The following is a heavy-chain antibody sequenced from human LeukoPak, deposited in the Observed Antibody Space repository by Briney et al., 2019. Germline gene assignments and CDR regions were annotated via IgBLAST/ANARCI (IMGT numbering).Heavy chain of an antibody. D-gene: IGHD6-13*01. J-gene: IGHJ4*02. Sequence: SVKVSCKASGGTFSSYAISWVRQAPGQGLEWMGRIIPILGIANYAQKFQGRVTITADKSTSTAYMELSSLGSEDTAVYYCARAIAAAGAAPPGYWGQGTLVTVSS. CDR3: ARAIAAAGAAPPGY. CDR2: IIPILGIA. V-gene: IGHV1-69*04. CDR1: GGTFSSYA.